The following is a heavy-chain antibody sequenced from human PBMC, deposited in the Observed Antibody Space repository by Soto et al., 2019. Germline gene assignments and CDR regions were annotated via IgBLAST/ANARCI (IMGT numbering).Heavy chain of an antibody. D-gene: IGHD2-8*01. Sequence: QGQLVQSGPEVKKPGASVKVSCKASGYTFSRYGISWVRQAPRQGLEWMGWISGYNGDTIYAQKVQGRGTRNKDPATYTDYMALRSLTSDDTAIYYWAKNGQPPYYYYGMDVWGQGTTVTVSS. CDR3: AKNGQPPYYYYGMDV. CDR2: ISGYNGDT. J-gene: IGHJ6*02. V-gene: IGHV1-18*01. CDR1: GYTFSRYG.